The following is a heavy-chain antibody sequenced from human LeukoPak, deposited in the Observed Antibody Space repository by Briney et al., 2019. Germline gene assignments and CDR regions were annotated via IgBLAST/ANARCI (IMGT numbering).Heavy chain of an antibody. J-gene: IGHJ3*02. CDR2: MYGGGTT. CDR3: ASLTMIVVGDAFDI. CDR1: GFTFSNNY. Sequence: GGSLRLSCAASGFTFSNNYMSWVRQAPGKGLEWVSVMYGGGTTYYADSVEGRFTISRDNAKNSLYLQMNSLRAEDTAVYYCASLTMIVVGDAFDIWGQGTMVTVSS. V-gene: IGHV3-53*01. D-gene: IGHD3-22*01.